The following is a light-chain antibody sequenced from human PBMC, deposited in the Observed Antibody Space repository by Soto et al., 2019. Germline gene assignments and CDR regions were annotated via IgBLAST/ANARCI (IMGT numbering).Light chain of an antibody. V-gene: IGKV1-5*01. CDR1: QSLNSL. CDR2: DAS. Sequence: DIQMTQSPSPLSASVGDRVTITCRASQSLNSLLAWYQQKPGRAPKLLIYDASTLESGVPSRFSGSGSGTEFTLTISSLQTDDFATYYCQQYNSYSSWTFGQGTKVDIK. CDR3: QQYNSYSSWT. J-gene: IGKJ1*01.